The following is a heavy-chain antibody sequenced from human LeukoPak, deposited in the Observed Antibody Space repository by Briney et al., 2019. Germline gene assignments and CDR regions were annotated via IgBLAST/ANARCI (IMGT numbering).Heavy chain of an antibody. CDR1: GFTFSDHY. Sequence: PGGSLRLSCAASGFTFSDHYMSWIRQAPGKGLEWVSYISSSGSTIYYADSVKGRFTISRDNAKNSLYLQMNSLRAEDTAVYYCASRFGYSYGYPFDYWGQGTLVTVSS. CDR3: ASRFGYSYGYPFDY. CDR2: ISSSGSTI. D-gene: IGHD5-18*01. V-gene: IGHV3-11*01. J-gene: IGHJ4*02.